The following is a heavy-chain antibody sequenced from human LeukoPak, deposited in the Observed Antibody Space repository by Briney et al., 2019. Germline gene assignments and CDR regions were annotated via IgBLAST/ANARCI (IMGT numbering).Heavy chain of an antibody. Sequence: GASVKVSCKASGYTFTSYGISWVRQAPGQGLEWMGWTSAYNGNTNYAQKLQGRVTMTTDTSTSTAYMELRSLRSDDTAVYYCARDIAVAGPDYYYYYGMDVWGQGTTVTVSS. CDR2: TSAYNGNT. J-gene: IGHJ6*02. V-gene: IGHV1-18*01. CDR3: ARDIAVAGPDYYYYYGMDV. D-gene: IGHD6-19*01. CDR1: GYTFTSYG.